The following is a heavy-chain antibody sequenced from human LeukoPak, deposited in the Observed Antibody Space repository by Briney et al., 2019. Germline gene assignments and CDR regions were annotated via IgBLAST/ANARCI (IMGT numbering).Heavy chain of an antibody. D-gene: IGHD1-26*01. Sequence: SETLSLTCAVSGYSISSGYYWGWIRQPPGKGLEWIGTISYSGSTNYNPSLKSRVTISVDTSKNQFSLKVTSVTAADTAVYYCARRVTYGSYHSYFDYWGQGTLVTVSS. CDR1: GYSISSGYY. V-gene: IGHV4-38-2*01. CDR3: ARRVTYGSYHSYFDY. J-gene: IGHJ4*02. CDR2: ISYSGST.